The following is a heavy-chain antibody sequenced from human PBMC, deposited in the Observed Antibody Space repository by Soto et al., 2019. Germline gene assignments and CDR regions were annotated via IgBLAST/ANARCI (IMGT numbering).Heavy chain of an antibody. CDR1: GYTFTSYA. Sequence: QVQLVQSGAEVKKPGASVKVSCRASGYTFTSYAIHWVRQAPGQRLEWMGWINAGNGNTKYSQKFQDRVTITRDTSASTAYMELSSLRSEDTAVYYCARDLGGWPDYWGQGTLVTVSS. CDR2: INAGNGNT. CDR3: ARDLGGWPDY. J-gene: IGHJ4*02. D-gene: IGHD6-19*01. V-gene: IGHV1-3*01.